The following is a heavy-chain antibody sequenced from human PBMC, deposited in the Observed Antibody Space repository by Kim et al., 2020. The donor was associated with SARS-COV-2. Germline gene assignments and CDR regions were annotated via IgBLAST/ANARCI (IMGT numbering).Heavy chain of an antibody. J-gene: IGHJ5*02. D-gene: IGHD6-13*01. CDR3: ARGGRSRYIWLDP. CDR2: IKEDGSEK. CDR1: GFTFSNYW. V-gene: IGHV3-7*01. Sequence: GGSLRLSCAASGFTFSNYWMSWVRQAPGKGLELVANIKEDGSEKYYVDSVKGRLTISRDNAKNSLYLQMNSLRVEDPAMFYCARGGRSRYIWLDPWG.